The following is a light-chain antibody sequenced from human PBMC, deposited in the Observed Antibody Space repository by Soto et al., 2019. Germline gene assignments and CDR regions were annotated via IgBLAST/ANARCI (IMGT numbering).Light chain of an antibody. V-gene: IGKV4-1*01. CDR3: QQHFSPPFT. CDR1: QSVLYSSNNRNH. CDR2: WAS. J-gene: IGKJ2*01. Sequence: DIVMTQSPDSLAVSLGERAAINCKSSQSVLYSSNNRNHLAWYQQKPGQPPKLLFYWASTRESGVPDRFSGSGSGTDFTLTISSLQAEDVAVHYCQQHFSPPFTFGQGTHLEIK.